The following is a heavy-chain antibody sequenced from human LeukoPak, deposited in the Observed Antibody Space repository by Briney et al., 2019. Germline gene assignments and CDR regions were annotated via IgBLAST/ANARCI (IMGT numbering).Heavy chain of an antibody. CDR3: AKDEGYDFWSGYYYLFDY. J-gene: IGHJ4*02. V-gene: IGHV3-21*01. CDR1: GFTFSSYS. D-gene: IGHD3-3*01. CDR2: FTSRSRSI. Sequence: GGSLRLSCAASGFTFSSYSMTWVRQAPGKGLEWVSSFTSRSRSIYYADSVKGRFTISRDNSKNTLFLQMNSLRAEDTAVYYCAKDEGYDFWSGYYYLFDYWGQGTLVTVSS.